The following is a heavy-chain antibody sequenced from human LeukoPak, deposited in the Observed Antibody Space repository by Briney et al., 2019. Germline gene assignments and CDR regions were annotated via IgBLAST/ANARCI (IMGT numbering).Heavy chain of an antibody. J-gene: IGHJ6*02. D-gene: IGHD2-15*01. CDR3: AKVQRDFVVVVAATRDYYYYGMDV. Sequence: GGSLRLSCEASGFTFSTYAMSWVRQAPGKGLEWVSAISGSGGSTYYADSVKGRFTISRDNSKNMLYLQMNSLRAEDTAVYYCAKVQRDFVVVVAATRDYYYYGMDVWGQGTTVTVSS. CDR2: ISGSGGST. CDR1: GFTFSTYA. V-gene: IGHV3-23*01.